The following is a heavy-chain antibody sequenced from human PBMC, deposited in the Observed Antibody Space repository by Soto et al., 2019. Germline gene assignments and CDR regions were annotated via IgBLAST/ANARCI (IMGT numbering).Heavy chain of an antibody. Sequence: HPGGSLRLSCAASGFTFSSYAMHWVRQAPGKGLEWVAVISYDGSNKYYADSVKGRFTISRDNSKNTLYLQMNSLRAEDTAVYYCAREEQWLVPDYWGQGTLVTVSS. CDR2: ISYDGSNK. CDR3: AREEQWLVPDY. J-gene: IGHJ4*02. V-gene: IGHV3-30-3*01. CDR1: GFTFSSYA. D-gene: IGHD6-19*01.